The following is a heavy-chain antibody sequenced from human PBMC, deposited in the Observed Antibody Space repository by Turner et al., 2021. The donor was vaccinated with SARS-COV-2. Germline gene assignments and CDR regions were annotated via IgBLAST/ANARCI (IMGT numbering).Heavy chain of an antibody. J-gene: IGHJ4*02. D-gene: IGHD2-21*02. CDR2: LDPEDAET. V-gene: IGHV1-24*01. CDR3: ATGDAYCGGDCSIDY. Sequence: QVQLVQSGAEVKKPGASVKVSCKVSGYTLTELSMHWVRQAPGKGLEWMGGLDPEDAETIYAQKFQGRVTMTEDTSTDTAYMELSSLRSEDTAVYYCATGDAYCGGDCSIDYWGQGTLVTVSS. CDR1: GYTLTELS.